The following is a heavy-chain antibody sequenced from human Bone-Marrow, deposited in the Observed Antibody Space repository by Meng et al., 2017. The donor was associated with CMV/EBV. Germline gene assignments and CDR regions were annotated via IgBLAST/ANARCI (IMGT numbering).Heavy chain of an antibody. D-gene: IGHD2-2*01. CDR3: ARAPVPAGLNWFDP. CDR2: IWFNGNKK. CDR1: GFNFSSYG. Sequence: GESLKISCAASGFNFSSYGLHWVRQAPGKGLEWMAAIWFNGNKKYYADSVKGRFIISRDNSKNTLYLQMNSLRAEDTAVYYCARAPVPAGLNWFDPWGQGTLVTVSS. V-gene: IGHV3-33*01. J-gene: IGHJ5*02.